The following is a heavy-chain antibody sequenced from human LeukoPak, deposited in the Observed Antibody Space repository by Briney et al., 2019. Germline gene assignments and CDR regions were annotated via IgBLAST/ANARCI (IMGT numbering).Heavy chain of an antibody. CDR3: AKGAGYSYGDAFDI. J-gene: IGHJ3*02. D-gene: IGHD5-18*01. CDR1: GFTFSSYG. V-gene: IGHV3-30*18. CDR2: ISYDGSNK. Sequence: GGSLRLSCAASGFTFSSYGMHWVRQAPGKGLEWVAVISYDGSNKYYADSVKGRFTISRDNSKNTLYLQMNSLRAEDTAVYYCAKGAGYSYGDAFDIWGQGTMVTVSS.